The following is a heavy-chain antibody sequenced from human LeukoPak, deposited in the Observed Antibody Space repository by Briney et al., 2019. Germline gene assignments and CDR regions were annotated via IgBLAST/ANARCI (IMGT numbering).Heavy chain of an antibody. V-gene: IGHV3-48*03. J-gene: IGHJ4*02. Sequence: GGSLRLSCAASGLTFSSYEMNWGRQAPGKGLEWVSYITSSGSIIYYADSVKGRFTISRDNAKNSLFLQMNSLRAEDTAVYYCARSGLPGIAVAADFDYWGQGTLVTVSS. CDR2: ITSSGSII. CDR1: GLTFSSYE. CDR3: ARSGLPGIAVAADFDY. D-gene: IGHD6-19*01.